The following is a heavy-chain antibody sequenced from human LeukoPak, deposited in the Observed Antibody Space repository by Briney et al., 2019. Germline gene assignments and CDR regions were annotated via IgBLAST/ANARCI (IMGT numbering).Heavy chain of an antibody. D-gene: IGHD1-1*01. CDR3: ARLWKDTCDY. CDR1: GFTFSSYSMN. CDR2: IYYSGST. J-gene: IGHJ4*02. V-gene: IGHV4-59*05. Sequence: GSLRLSCAASGFTFSSYSMNWVRQAPGKGLEWIGSIYYSGSTYYNPSLKSRVTISVDTSKNQFSLKLSSVTAADTAVYYCARLWKDTCDYWGQGTLVTVSS.